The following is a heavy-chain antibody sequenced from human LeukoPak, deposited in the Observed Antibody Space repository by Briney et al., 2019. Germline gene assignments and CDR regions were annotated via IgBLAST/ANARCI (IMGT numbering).Heavy chain of an antibody. Sequence: PGGSLRLSCAASGFTLRNAWMIWVPQAPGKGLEWVGRIKIKTDGGTTDYAAPVKGRFTTSRNDTNNTLYMQMNSLTTEDTAVYYCTTGDFWSGYYFDYWGQGNLVTVSS. V-gene: IGHV3-15*01. CDR2: IKIKTDGGTT. CDR3: TTGDFWSGYYFDY. CDR1: GFTLRNAW. D-gene: IGHD3-3*01. J-gene: IGHJ4*02.